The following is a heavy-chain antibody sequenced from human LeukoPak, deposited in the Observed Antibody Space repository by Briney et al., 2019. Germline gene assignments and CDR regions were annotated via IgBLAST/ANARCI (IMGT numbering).Heavy chain of an antibody. CDR1: GFTFSSYS. CDR3: ARGAYCDILTGYYTPWYYYYYMDV. Sequence: GGSLRLSCAASGFTFSSYSMNWVRQAPGKGLEWVSSISSSSSYIYYADSVKGRFTISRDNAKNSLYLQMNSLRAEDTAVYYCARGAYCDILTGYYTPWYYYYYMDVWGKGTTVTVSS. D-gene: IGHD3-9*01. V-gene: IGHV3-21*01. CDR2: ISSSSSYI. J-gene: IGHJ6*03.